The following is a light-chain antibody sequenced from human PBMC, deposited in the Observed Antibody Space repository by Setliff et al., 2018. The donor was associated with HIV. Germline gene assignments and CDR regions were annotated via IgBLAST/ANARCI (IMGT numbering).Light chain of an antibody. CDR2: DDS. V-gene: IGLV3-21*03. CDR3: ATWDDSLNGVV. CDR1: NIGSKS. J-gene: IGLJ2*01. Sequence: SYALTQPPSVSVAPGKTARITCGGNNIGSKSVHWYQQKPGQAPVLVVYDDSDRPSGIPERFSGSKSGTSASLAISGLQSEEEADYYCATWDDSLNGVVFGGGTKVTVL.